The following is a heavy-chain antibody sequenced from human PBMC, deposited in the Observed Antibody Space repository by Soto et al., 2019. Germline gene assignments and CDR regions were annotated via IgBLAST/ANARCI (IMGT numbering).Heavy chain of an antibody. J-gene: IGHJ4*02. CDR2: ISYDGDNK. V-gene: IGHV3-30*18. CDR3: VKDPTRDSTGFRTDYFEH. CDR1: GFTFGAYA. Sequence: QVQLVESGGGAVQPGTSLRLSCATSGFTFGAYAMHWVRQAPGGGLEWVALISYDGDNKQSADSVKGRFTISRDNSQNTLFLQMDSLTPEDTALYYCVKDPTRDSTGFRTDYFEHWGQGTLVTVSS. D-gene: IGHD2-8*02.